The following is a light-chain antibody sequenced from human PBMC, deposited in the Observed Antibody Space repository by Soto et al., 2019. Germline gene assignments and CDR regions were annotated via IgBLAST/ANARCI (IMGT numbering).Light chain of an antibody. CDR1: QGVSSN. Sequence: EIVMTQSPATLSVSPGERATLSCRASQGVSSNLAWYQQKPGQAPRLLIYSASTRATGIPARFSGSGSWTEFTLTISSLQSEDFALYYCQQYNAWPPWTFGQGTKVEIK. J-gene: IGKJ1*01. CDR2: SAS. V-gene: IGKV3-15*01. CDR3: QQYNAWPPWT.